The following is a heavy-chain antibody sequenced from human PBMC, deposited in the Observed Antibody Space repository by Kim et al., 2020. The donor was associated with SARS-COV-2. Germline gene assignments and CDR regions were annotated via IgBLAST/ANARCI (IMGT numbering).Heavy chain of an antibody. D-gene: IGHD6-6*01. CDR1: GGSISSYY. J-gene: IGHJ6*01. Sequence: SETLSLTCTVSGGSISSYYWSWIRQPPGKGLEWIGYIYYSGSTNYNPSLKSRVTISVDTSKNQFSLKLSSVTAADTAVYYCARLVSIAARPDYYYGMDV. CDR2: IYYSGST. CDR3: ARLVSIAARPDYYYGMDV. V-gene: IGHV4-59*08.